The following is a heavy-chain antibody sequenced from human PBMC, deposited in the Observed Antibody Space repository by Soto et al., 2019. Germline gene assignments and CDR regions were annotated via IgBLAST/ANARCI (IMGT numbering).Heavy chain of an antibody. D-gene: IGHD6-13*01. CDR3: AREVAADGTFREDVFDI. CDR2: INAGNGNT. V-gene: IGHV1-3*01. J-gene: IGHJ3*02. Sequence: ASVKVSCKASGYTFTSYDMHWVRQAPGQRLEWMGWINAGNGNTKYSQKFQGRVTITRDTSASTAYMELSSLRSEDTAVYYCAREVAADGTFREDVFDISGQGTLVPVSS. CDR1: GYTFTSYD.